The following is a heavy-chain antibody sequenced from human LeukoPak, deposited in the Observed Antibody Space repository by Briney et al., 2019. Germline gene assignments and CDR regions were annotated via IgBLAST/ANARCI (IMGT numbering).Heavy chain of an antibody. Sequence: ASVKVSCKASGYTFTGYDINWVRQATGQGLEWMGWLNPNSGNTGHAQKFQGRVTITRDTSITTAYMELSSLTSEDTAVYYCARGGRGVVPAAPYFSWFDPWGQGTLVTVSS. CDR3: ARGGRGVVPAAPYFSWFDP. CDR2: LNPNSGNT. CDR1: GYTFTGYD. D-gene: IGHD2-2*01. J-gene: IGHJ5*02. V-gene: IGHV1-8*03.